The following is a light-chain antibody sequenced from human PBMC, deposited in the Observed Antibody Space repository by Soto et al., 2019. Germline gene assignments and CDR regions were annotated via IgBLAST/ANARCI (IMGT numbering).Light chain of an antibody. V-gene: IGLV2-14*03. CDR1: SSDVGGYNY. J-gene: IGLJ1*01. CDR3: SSYTSSSTLSTYV. Sequence: QSVLTQPASVSGSPGQSITISCTGTSSDVGGYNYVSWYQHHPGKAPKLMIYDVSNRPSGVSNRFSGSKSGNTASLIISGLQAEDEADYYCSSYTSSSTLSTYVFGTGTKVPVL. CDR2: DVS.